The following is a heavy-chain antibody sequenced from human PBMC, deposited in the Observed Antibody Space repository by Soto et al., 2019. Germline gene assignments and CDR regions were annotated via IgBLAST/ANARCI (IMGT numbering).Heavy chain of an antibody. J-gene: IGHJ6*02. D-gene: IGHD3-9*01. V-gene: IGHV1-69*13. CDR2: IIPIFGTA. CDR3: ARYYDLLAGQNYYYGMDV. CDR1: GGTFSIYA. Sequence: ASVKVSCKASGGTFSIYAISWVRQAPGQGLEWMGGIIPIFGTANYAQKFQARVTITADESTSTAYMELSSLRCEDTAVYSCARYYDLLAGQNYYYGMDVWGQGTTVTVSS.